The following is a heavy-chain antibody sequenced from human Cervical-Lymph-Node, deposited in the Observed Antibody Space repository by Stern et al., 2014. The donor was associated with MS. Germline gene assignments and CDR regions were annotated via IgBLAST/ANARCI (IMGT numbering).Heavy chain of an antibody. V-gene: IGHV3-23*01. Sequence: EVQLLESGGGLVQPGGSLGLSCAASGFPFSNHAMTWVRQAPGKGLEWISTISNSGDGTYYADSVTGRFTISRDSSKDTVFLQMSNLRVEDTAVYYCAKASRTSMFDYWGQGTLVTVSS. CDR3: AKASRTSMFDY. J-gene: IGHJ4*02. CDR2: ISNSGDGT. CDR1: GFPFSNHA. D-gene: IGHD2/OR15-2a*01.